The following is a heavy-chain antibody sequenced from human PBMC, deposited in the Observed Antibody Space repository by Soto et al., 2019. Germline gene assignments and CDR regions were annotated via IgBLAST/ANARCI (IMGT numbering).Heavy chain of an antibody. CDR2: IYWDNDK. CDR3: AHKSVGFHYFDY. D-gene: IGHD1-26*01. Sequence: QITLKESGPTLVKPTQTLTLTCTFSGFPLNTSGVAVAWIRQPPGRALEWLVLIYWDNDKHYSPTLKSRLTITRDTSKNRVVLMMTNMDPVDTATYYCAHKSVGFHYFDYWGQGTLVTVSP. CDR1: GFPLNTSGVA. V-gene: IGHV2-5*02. J-gene: IGHJ4*02.